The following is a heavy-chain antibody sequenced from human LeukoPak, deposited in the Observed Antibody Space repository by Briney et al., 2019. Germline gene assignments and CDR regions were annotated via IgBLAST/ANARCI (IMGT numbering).Heavy chain of an antibody. D-gene: IGHD1-1*01. J-gene: IGHJ4*02. CDR2: INPNSGET. CDR1: GYTLSGYY. V-gene: IGHV1-2*02. CDR3: ARYNWNDVVSALDY. Sequence: GASVRVSCKASGYTLSGYYIHWVRQAPGQGLEWMGWINPNSGETKYAQNFQGGVTLTRDTSTSTFYMEVSRLTSGDTAVYFCARYNWNDVVSALDYWGQGTLVTVSS.